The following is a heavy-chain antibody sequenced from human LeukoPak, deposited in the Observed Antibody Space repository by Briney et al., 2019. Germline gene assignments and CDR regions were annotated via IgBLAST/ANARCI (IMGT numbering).Heavy chain of an antibody. J-gene: IGHJ3*02. CDR3: ARESKNYYDILTGYFDAFDI. CDR2: ISYDGSNK. V-gene: IGHV3-30-3*01. D-gene: IGHD3-9*01. CDR1: GFTFSSYA. Sequence: GGSLRLSCAASGFTFSSYAMHWVRQAPGKGLEWVAVISYDGSNKYYADSVKGRFTISRDNSKSTLYLQMNSLRAEDTAVYYCARESKNYYDILTGYFDAFDIWGQGTMVTVSS.